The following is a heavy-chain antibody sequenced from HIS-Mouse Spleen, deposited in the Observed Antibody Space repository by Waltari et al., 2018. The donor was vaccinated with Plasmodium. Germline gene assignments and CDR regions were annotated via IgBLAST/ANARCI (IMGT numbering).Heavy chain of an antibody. CDR3: AREDGGGIVATITRVADWFDP. CDR2: ISYDGSNK. CDR1: GFTFRSYA. V-gene: IGHV3-30*16. Sequence: QVQLVESGGGVVQPGRSLRLACAASGFTFRSYALHWVRQAPGKGREWVAVISYDGSNKYYADPVKGRFTISRDNSKNTLYLQMNSLRAEDTAVYYCAREDGGGIVATITRVADWFDPWGQGTLVTVSS. D-gene: IGHD5-12*01. J-gene: IGHJ5*02.